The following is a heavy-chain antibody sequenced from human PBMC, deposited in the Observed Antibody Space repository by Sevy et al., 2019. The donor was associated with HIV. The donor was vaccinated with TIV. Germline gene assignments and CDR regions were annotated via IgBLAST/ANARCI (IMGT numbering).Heavy chain of an antibody. Sequence: GGSLRLSCAASGFTFSAYGMHWVRQAPGKGLEWVAVIWYDGSNKYYADSVKGRFTISRDNSKTTLYLQMNSLRAEDTAVYYCARDRRLLAPGYYFHYWGQGTLVTVSS. CDR1: GFTFSAYG. V-gene: IGHV3-33*01. J-gene: IGHJ4*02. CDR3: ARDRRLLAPGYYFHY. D-gene: IGHD1-1*01. CDR2: IWYDGSNK.